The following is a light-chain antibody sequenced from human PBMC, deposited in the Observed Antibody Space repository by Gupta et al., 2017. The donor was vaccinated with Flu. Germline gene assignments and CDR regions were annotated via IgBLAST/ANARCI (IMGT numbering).Light chain of an antibody. V-gene: IGLV2-18*02. CDR3: SSDTSSSTYV. CDR1: SSDIGSYNR. J-gene: IGLJ1*01. CDR2: EVS. Sequence: SALTQPPSVSGSPGPSVTISCTGTSSDIGSYNRVSWYHQPPGTAPKLMIYEVSNRPAGVPNRFSGSKSGNTASLTISGRQEEDEADYYCSSDTSSSTYVFGTGTKVTVL.